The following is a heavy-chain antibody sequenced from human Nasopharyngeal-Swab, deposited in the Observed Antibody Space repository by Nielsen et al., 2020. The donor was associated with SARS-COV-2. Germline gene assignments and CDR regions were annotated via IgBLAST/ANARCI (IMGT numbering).Heavy chain of an antibody. CDR3: ERGREEGRENKGEGKGLDA. D-gene: IGHD1/OR15-1a*01. CDR2: IFSNDEK. V-gene: IGHV2-26*01. Sequence: WIRQPPGKALEWLAYIFSNDEKLYSTSLKNRVTISKDTSKSQVVLTMTNMDPVDTATDYGERGREEGRENKGEGKGLDAWGQGTLVTVSS. J-gene: IGHJ5*02.